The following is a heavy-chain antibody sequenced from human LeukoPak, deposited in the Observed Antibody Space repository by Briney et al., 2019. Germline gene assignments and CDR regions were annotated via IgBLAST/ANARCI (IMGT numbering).Heavy chain of an antibody. CDR1: GFTVSSNY. CDR3: AKMMDWAFDY. J-gene: IGHJ4*02. Sequence: PGGSLRLSCAASGFTVSSNYMSWVRQAPGKGLEWVSAISGSGGSTYYADSVKGRFTISRDNSKNTLYLQMNGLRAEDTAVYYCAKMMDWAFDYWGQGTLVTVSS. CDR2: ISGSGGST. V-gene: IGHV3-23*01. D-gene: IGHD3/OR15-3a*01.